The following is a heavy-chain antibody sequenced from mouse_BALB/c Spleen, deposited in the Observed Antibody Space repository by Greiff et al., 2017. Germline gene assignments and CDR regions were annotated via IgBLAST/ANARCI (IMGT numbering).Heavy chain of an antibody. J-gene: IGHJ1*01. V-gene: IGHV1-15*01. D-gene: IGHD1-2*01. CDR2: IDPETGGT. Sequence: VKLVESGAELVRPGASVTLSCKASGYTFTDYEMHWVKQTPVHGLEWIGAIDPETGGTAYNQKFKGKATLTADKSSSTAYMELRSLTSEDSAVYYCTRSGGLRRYFDVWGAGTTVTVSS. CDR1: GYTFTDYE. CDR3: TRSGGLRRYFDV.